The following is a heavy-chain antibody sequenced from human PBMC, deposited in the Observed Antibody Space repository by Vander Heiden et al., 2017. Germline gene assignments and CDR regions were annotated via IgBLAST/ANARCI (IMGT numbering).Heavy chain of an antibody. CDR1: GFTFSYYY. CDR3: ARDRGSSWDPSRYYYYGMDV. V-gene: IGHV3-11*01. CDR2: ISSSGSTI. D-gene: IGHD6-13*01. J-gene: IGHJ6*02. Sequence: QVQLVESWRGLVKPERSLRLSCAASGFTFSYYYMSGIRQAPGKGLEWVSYISSSGSTIYYADSVKGRFTIARDNAKNSLYLQRNSMRAEDTAVYYCARDRGSSWDPSRYYYYGMDVWGQGTTVTVSS.